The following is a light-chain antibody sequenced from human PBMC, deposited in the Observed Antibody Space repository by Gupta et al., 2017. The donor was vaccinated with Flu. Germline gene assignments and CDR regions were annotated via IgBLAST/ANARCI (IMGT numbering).Light chain of an antibody. V-gene: IGKV2-30*01. CDR2: QVS. J-gene: IGKJ1*01. CDR1: QSLVYSDGNIY. CDR3: MQGSRWPWA. Sequence: VVMTQSPLSLPVTLGQPASISCRSSQSLVYSDGNIYLHWIQQRPGQSPRRLIYQVSHRESGVPDRFSGSGSGTDCTLKISRVEAEDVGVYYCMQGSRWPWAFGQGTRVEIK.